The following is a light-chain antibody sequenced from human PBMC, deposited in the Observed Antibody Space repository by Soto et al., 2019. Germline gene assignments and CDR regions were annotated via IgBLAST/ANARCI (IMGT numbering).Light chain of an antibody. CDR1: EDISSY. CDR2: AAS. Sequence: IQLTQSPSSLSASVGDRVTSTCLASEDISSYLVWYQQKPGAAPKLLIYAASALHSGVPSRFSGSGSGTDFTLTISSLHPEDFAVYFCQQFKNYPITFGQGARLEI. J-gene: IGKJ5*01. V-gene: IGKV1-9*01. CDR3: QQFKNYPIT.